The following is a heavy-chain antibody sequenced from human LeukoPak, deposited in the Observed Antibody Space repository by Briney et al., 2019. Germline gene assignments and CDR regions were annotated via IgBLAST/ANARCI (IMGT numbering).Heavy chain of an antibody. J-gene: IGHJ5*02. V-gene: IGHV1-18*01. Sequence: GASVKVSCKASGYTFTSYGISWVRQAPGQGLEWMGWISAYNGNTNYAQKLQGRVTMTTDTSTSTAYMELRSLRSDDTAVYYCARGVVGATGEGTWFDPWGQGTLATVSS. CDR1: GYTFTSYG. CDR2: ISAYNGNT. CDR3: ARGVVGATGEGTWFDP. D-gene: IGHD1-26*01.